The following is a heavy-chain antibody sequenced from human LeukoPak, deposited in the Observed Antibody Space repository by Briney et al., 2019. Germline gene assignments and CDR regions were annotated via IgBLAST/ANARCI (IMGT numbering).Heavy chain of an antibody. CDR2: IHYSGTT. Sequence: SETLSLTCTVSGGSISSHYWSWIRQPPGKGLEWIGYIHYSGTTNYNPSLKSRVSISADTSENQMSLRLSSVTAADTAVYFCARSRSRGYSGDFDYWGQGTLVTVSS. J-gene: IGHJ4*02. CDR3: ARSRSRGYSGDFDY. V-gene: IGHV4-59*11. D-gene: IGHD5-12*01. CDR1: GGSISSHY.